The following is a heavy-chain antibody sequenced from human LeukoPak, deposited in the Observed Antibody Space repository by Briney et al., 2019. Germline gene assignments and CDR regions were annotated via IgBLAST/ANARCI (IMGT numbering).Heavy chain of an antibody. Sequence: SETLSLTCTVSGGSISSSSYYWGWIRQPPGKGLEWIGSIYYSGSTYYNPSLKSRVTISVDTSKNQFSLKLSSVTAADTAVYYCARYYYGSGSYYNRMDVWGKGTTVTISS. D-gene: IGHD3-10*01. CDR2: IYYSGST. CDR3: ARYYYGSGSYYNRMDV. J-gene: IGHJ6*04. CDR1: GGSISSSSYY. V-gene: IGHV4-39*07.